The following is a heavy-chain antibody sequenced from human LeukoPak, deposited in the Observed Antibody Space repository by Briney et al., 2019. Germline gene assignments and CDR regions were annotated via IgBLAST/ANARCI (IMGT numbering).Heavy chain of an antibody. D-gene: IGHD1/OR15-1a*01. V-gene: IGHV1-2*02. Sequence: ASVKVSCKASGYTFTGYYMHWVRQAPGQGPEWMGWINPNSGGTNYAQKFQGRVTMTRDTSISTAYMELSRLRSDDTAVYYCARVEHPELAQYGYVGYWGQGTLVTVSS. J-gene: IGHJ4*02. CDR3: ARVEHPELAQYGYVGY. CDR1: GYTFTGYY. CDR2: INPNSGGT.